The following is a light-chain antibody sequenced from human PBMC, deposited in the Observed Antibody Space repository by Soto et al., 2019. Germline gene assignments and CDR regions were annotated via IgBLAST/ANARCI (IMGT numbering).Light chain of an antibody. CDR2: WAS. CDR1: QSVLYSSNNKNY. CDR3: QKYESTPPT. Sequence: DIVMTQSPDSLAVSLGERATINCKSSQSVLYSSNNKNYLAWYQQRPGQPPKLLIYWASTLESGVPDRFSGSGSGTDFTLTITSLQAEDVAVYYCQKYESTPPTFGQGTKLEIK. V-gene: IGKV4-1*01. J-gene: IGKJ2*01.